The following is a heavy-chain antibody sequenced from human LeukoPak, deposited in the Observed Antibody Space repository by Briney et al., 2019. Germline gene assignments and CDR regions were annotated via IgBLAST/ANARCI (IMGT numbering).Heavy chain of an antibody. CDR1: GFAFSTYG. CDR2: IQSDGSSK. CDR3: AKGLYPGGNTFFDY. D-gene: IGHD4-23*01. Sequence: GGSLRLSCAASGFAFSTYGMHWVRQGPGKGLEWVSFIQSDGSSKHYAESVKGRFTISRDNSKNTVYLQMNSLRVDDTAVFYCAKGLYPGGNTFFDYWGQGTLVIVSS. V-gene: IGHV3-30*02. J-gene: IGHJ4*02.